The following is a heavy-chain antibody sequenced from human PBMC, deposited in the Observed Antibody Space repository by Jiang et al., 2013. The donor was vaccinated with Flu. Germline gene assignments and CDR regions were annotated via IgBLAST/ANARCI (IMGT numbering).Heavy chain of an antibody. CDR2: IAVVLGTA. Sequence: SGAEVKVPGSSVKVSCKVSGVDFRYSAISWVRQAPGQGLEWMGGIAVVLGTAKYAQNFQGRLTITADESARTAYMELSSLRSDDTAVYFCARDEVATRAYWFDPGAREPWSPSPQ. V-gene: IGHV1-69*01. CDR1: GVDFRYSA. CDR3: ARDEVATRAYWFDP. J-gene: IGHJ5*02. D-gene: IGHD5-12*01.